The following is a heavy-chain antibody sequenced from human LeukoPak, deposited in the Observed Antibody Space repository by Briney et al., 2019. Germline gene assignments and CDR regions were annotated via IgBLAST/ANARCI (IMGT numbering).Heavy chain of an antibody. Sequence: GGSLRPSCAASGFTFSSYWMSWVRQAPGKGLEWVANIKQDGSEKYYVDSVKGRFTISRDNAKNSLYLQMNSLRAEDTAVYYCARVKEASAFDVWGQGTMVTVSS. D-gene: IGHD5-12*01. J-gene: IGHJ3*01. CDR3: ARVKEASAFDV. CDR1: GFTFSSYW. V-gene: IGHV3-7*01. CDR2: IKQDGSEK.